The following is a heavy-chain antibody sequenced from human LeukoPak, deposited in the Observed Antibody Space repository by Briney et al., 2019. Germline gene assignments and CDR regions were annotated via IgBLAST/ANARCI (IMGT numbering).Heavy chain of an antibody. CDR3: AGRAAKYGMDV. J-gene: IGHJ6*02. Sequence: PGGSLRLSCAASGFTVSSTYMSWVRQAPGKGLEWVSLIYSGGNTFYADSVKGRFTISRDNSKNTLYLQMNSLRAEDTGLDYCAGRAAKYGMDVWGQGTTVTVSS. CDR2: IYSGGNT. CDR1: GFTVSSTY. D-gene: IGHD1-26*01. V-gene: IGHV3-53*01.